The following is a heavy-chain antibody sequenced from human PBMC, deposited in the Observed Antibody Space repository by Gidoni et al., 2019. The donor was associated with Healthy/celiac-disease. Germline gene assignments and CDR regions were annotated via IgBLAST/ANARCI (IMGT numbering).Heavy chain of an antibody. D-gene: IGHD5-18*01. J-gene: IGHJ5*02. V-gene: IGHV4-39*01. Sequence: QLQLQESGPGLVKPSETLSLTCTVSGGSISSSSYYWGWIRQPPGKGLEWIGSIYYSGSTYYNPSLESRVTISVDTSKNQFSLKLSSVTAADTAVYYCARRPDTAMDENWFDPWGQGTLVTVSS. CDR3: ARRPDTAMDENWFDP. CDR1: GGSISSSSYY. CDR2: IYYSGST.